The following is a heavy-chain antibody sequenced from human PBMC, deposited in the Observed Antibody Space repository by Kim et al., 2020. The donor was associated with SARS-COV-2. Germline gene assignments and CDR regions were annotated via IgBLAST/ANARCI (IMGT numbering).Heavy chain of an antibody. V-gene: IGHV1-69*13. CDR3: ARSIMGSYDQSGYFFPFDL. D-gene: IGHD3-22*01. CDR2: INPVFGNT. CDR1: GDTFSNYG. Sequence: SVKVSCKSSGDTFSNYGFSWVRQAPGQGLEWIGGINPVFGNTHFAQKFQGRVTISADDSTSTVHMQLSSLRSGDTAVYFCARSIMGSYDQSGYFFPFDLWGRGTLVTVS. J-gene: IGHJ4*02.